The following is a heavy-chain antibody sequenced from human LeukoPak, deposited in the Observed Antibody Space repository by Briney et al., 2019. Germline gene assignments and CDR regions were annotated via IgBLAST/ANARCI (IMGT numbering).Heavy chain of an antibody. J-gene: IGHJ6*03. D-gene: IGHD3-9*01. CDR3: ARHRTYYDILTGYSLYYYYYMDV. V-gene: IGHV4-34*01. Sequence: SETLSLTCAVYGGSLSGYYWSWIRQPPGKGLEWIGEINHSGSTNYNPSLKSRVTISVDTSKNQFSLKLSSVTAADTAVYYCARHRTYYDILTGYSLYYYYYMDVWGEGTTVTISS. CDR2: INHSGST. CDR1: GGSLSGYY.